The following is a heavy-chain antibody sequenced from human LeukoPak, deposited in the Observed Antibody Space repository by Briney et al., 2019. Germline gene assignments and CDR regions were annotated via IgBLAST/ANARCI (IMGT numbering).Heavy chain of an antibody. CDR3: AKVYSSGWANDAFDI. D-gene: IGHD6-19*01. CDR1: RFTFSSYG. J-gene: IGHJ3*02. CDR2: IRYDGNNK. V-gene: IGHV3-30*02. Sequence: GGSLRLSCAASRFTFSSYGMHWVRQAPGKGLEWVAFIRYDGNNKYYADSVKGRFTISRDNAKNSLYLQMNSLRAEDMALYYCAKVYSSGWANDAFDIWGQGTMVTVSS.